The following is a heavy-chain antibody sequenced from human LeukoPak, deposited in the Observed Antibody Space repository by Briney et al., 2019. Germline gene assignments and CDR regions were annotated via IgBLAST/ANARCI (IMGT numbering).Heavy chain of an antibody. V-gene: IGHV3-21*01. CDR3: ARDPNDPGAFDI. D-gene: IGHD3-16*01. CDR1: GFTFSSYS. CDR2: ISSSSSYI. J-gene: IGHJ3*02. Sequence: GGSLRLSCAASGFTFSSYSMNWVRQAPGKGMEWVSSISSSSSYIYYADSVKGRFTISRDNGKNSLYLQMNSLRAEDTAVYYCARDPNDPGAFDIWGQGTMVTVSS.